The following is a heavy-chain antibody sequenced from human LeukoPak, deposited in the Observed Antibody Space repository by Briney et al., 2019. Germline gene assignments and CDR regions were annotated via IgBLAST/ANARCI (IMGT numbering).Heavy chain of an antibody. J-gene: IGHJ4*02. CDR3: ARSQIRITIFGVVTNRYFDY. CDR1: GGSISSSNYY. Sequence: PSETLSLTCTVSGGSISSSNYYWGWIRQPPGKGLEWIGYIYYSGSTYYNPSLKSRVTISVDTSKNQFSLKLSSVTAADTAVYYCARSQIRITIFGVVTNRYFDYWGQGTLVTVSS. CDR2: IYYSGST. V-gene: IGHV4-30-4*08. D-gene: IGHD3-3*01.